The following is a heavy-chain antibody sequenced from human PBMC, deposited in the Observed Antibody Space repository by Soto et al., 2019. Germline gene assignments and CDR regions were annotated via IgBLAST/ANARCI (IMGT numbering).Heavy chain of an antibody. J-gene: IGHJ5*02. Sequence: AETLSLTCAVSGGSISSSNWWSWVRQPPGKGLEWIGEIYHSGSTNYNPSLKSRVTISVDKSKNQFSLKLSSVTAADTAVYYCAREPAAPRYNWFDPWGHGTLVTVSS. V-gene: IGHV4-4*02. CDR2: IYHSGST. CDR3: AREPAAPRYNWFDP. CDR1: GGSISSSNW. D-gene: IGHD6-6*01.